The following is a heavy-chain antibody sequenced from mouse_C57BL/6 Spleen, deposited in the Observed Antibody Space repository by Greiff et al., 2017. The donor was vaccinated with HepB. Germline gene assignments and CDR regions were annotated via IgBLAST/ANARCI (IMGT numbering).Heavy chain of an antibody. V-gene: IGHV1-82*01. J-gene: IGHJ2*01. CDR2: IYPGDGDT. CDR1: GYAFSSSW. CDR3: ARRGAQARDYFDY. D-gene: IGHD3-2*02. Sequence: VQLQQSGPELVKPGASVKISCKASGYAFSSSWMNWVKQRPGKGLEWIGRIYPGDGDTNYNGKFKGKATLTADKSSSTAYMQLSSLTSEDSAVYFCARRGAQARDYFDYWGQGTTLTVSS.